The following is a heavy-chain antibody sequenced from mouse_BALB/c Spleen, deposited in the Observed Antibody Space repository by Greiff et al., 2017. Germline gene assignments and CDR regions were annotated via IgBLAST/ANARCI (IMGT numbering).Heavy chain of an antibody. CDR2: IDPSDSET. V-gene: IGHV1-69*02. CDR1: GYTFTSYW. Sequence: QVQLQQPGAELVKPGAPVKLSCKASGYTFTSYWMNWVKQRPGRGLEWIGRIDPSDSETHYNQKFKDKATLTVVKSSSTAYIQLSSLTSEDSAVYYCARTYYGSSYNLFDYWGQGTTLTVSS. D-gene: IGHD1-1*01. J-gene: IGHJ2*01. CDR3: ARTYYGSSYNLFDY.